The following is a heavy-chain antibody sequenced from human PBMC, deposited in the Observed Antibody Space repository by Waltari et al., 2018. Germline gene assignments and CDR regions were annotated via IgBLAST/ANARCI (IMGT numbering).Heavy chain of an antibody. CDR2: IKQDGSEK. D-gene: IGHD5-18*01. CDR3: ARSGGFSYGSQPGY. Sequence: EVQLVESGGGLVQPGGSLRLSCAASGFTFSSYWMSWVRQAPGKGLEWVANIKQDGSEKYYVDSVKGRFTISRDNAKNSLYLQMNSLRAEDTAVYYCARSGGFSYGSQPGYWGQGTLVTVSS. V-gene: IGHV3-7*01. CDR1: GFTFSSYW. J-gene: IGHJ4*02.